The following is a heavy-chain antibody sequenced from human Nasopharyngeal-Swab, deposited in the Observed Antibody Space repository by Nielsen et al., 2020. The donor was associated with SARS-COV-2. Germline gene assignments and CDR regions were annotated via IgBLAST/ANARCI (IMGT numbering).Heavy chain of an antibody. CDR2: IKSSTDGGTT. CDR3: AADDVGSFS. J-gene: IGHJ5*02. D-gene: IGHD1-1*01. V-gene: IGHV3-15*01. Sequence: WIRQPPGKGLEWVGRIKSSTDGGTTDYIAPVKGRFNISRDDSKNTLYLQMTSLKTEDTADYYCAADDVGSFSWGQGTLVTVSS.